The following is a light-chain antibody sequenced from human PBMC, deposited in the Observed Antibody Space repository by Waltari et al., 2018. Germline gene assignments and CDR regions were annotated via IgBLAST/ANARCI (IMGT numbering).Light chain of an antibody. CDR1: SSDLGNYNY. Sequence: QSALTQPASVSGSPGQSITISCTGTSSDLGNYNYVSWFQHPPGKAPTVVLYDVTGRPSGVSNRFAGSKSGDTASLAISGLQAGDEADYYCNSFTRSNTWVFGGGTKLTVL. CDR3: NSFTRSNTWV. CDR2: DVT. J-gene: IGLJ3*02. V-gene: IGLV2-14*03.